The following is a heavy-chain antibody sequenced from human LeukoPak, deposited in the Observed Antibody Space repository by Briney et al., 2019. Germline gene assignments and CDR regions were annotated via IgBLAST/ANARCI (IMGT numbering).Heavy chain of an antibody. D-gene: IGHD3-9*01. CDR1: GFSFNSYAM. CDR3: ARVDVEDFDY. V-gene: IGHV4-4*02. Sequence: KTGGSLRLSCAATGFSFNSYAMSWVRQPPGKGLEWIGEIYHSGSTTYNPSLKSRVTMSIDKSKNQFSLKLSSVTAADTAVYYCARVDVEDFDYWGQGTLVTVSS. CDR2: IYHSGST. J-gene: IGHJ4*02.